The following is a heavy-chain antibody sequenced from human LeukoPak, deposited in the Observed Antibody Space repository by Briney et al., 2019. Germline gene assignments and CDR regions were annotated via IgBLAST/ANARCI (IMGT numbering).Heavy chain of an antibody. J-gene: IGHJ5*02. V-gene: IGHV4-59*01. CDR3: ARENGLSHPRRFDP. CDR2: IYYTGGT. CDR1: GGSISRYY. Sequence: SETLSLTCTVSGGSISRYYWSWIRQPPGKGLEWIGHIYYTGGTNYNPSLKSRVTISVDTSKNQLSLKLNSVTAADTAVYYCARENGLSHPRRFDPWGQGTLVTVSS. D-gene: IGHD2-8*01.